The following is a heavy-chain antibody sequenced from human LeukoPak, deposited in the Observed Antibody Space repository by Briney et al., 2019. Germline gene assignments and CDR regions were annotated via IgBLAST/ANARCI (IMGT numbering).Heavy chain of an antibody. J-gene: IGHJ4*02. CDR3: ARDQYYDSSGYLGY. CDR1: GFTFSDYY. CDR2: ISSSGSTI. Sequence: GGSLRLSCAASGFTFSDYYMSWIRQAPGKGLEWVSYISSSGSTIYYADSVKGRFTVSRDNAKNSLYLQMNSLRAEDTAVYYCARDQYYDSSGYLGYWGQGTLVTVSS. V-gene: IGHV3-11*01. D-gene: IGHD3-22*01.